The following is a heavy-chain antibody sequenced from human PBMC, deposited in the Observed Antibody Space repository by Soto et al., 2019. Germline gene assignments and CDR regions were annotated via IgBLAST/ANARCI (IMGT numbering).Heavy chain of an antibody. J-gene: IGHJ4*02. D-gene: IGHD3-10*01. CDR1: GFTFTSSA. CDR2: IVVGSGNT. V-gene: IGHV1-58*01. CDR3: AADPTYYGSGSYFEPQYYFDY. Sequence: ASVKVSCKASGFTFTSSAVQWVRQARGQRLEWIGWIVVGSGNTNYAQKFQERVTITRDMSTSTAYMELSSLRSEDTAVYYCAADPTYYGSGSYFEPQYYFDYWGQGTLVTVSS.